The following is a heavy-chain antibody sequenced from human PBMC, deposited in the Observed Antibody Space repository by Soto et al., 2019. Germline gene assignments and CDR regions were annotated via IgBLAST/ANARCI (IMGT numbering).Heavy chain of an antibody. V-gene: IGHV5-51*01. D-gene: IGHD2-2*02. CDR2: IYPSNSGT. J-gene: IGHJ6*02. CDR3: ARLYCSSTSCYNGMDV. Sequence: GESLKISCKVSGYSFNNYWIAWVRQRPGRGLEWMGIIYPSNSGTRYSPSFQGQVTISADKSISTAYLQWSSLKASDTAMYYCARLYCSSTSCYNGMDVWGQGTTVTVSS. CDR1: GYSFNNYW.